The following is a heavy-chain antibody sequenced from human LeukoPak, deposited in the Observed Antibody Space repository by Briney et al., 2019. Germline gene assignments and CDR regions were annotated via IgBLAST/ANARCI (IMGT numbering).Heavy chain of an antibody. J-gene: IGHJ4*02. CDR2: ISYDGSNK. D-gene: IGHD1-7*01. V-gene: IGHV3-30*04. CDR3: ASQTGTNPY. Sequence: GGSLRPSCAASGFTFSSYAMHWVRQAPGKGLEWVAVISYDGSNKYYADSVKGRFTISRDNSKNTLYLQMNSLRAEDTAVYYCASQTGTNPYWGQGTLVTVPS. CDR1: GFTFSSYA.